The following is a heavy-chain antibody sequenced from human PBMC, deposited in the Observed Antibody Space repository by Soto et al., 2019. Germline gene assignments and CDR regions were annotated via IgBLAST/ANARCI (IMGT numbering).Heavy chain of an antibody. V-gene: IGHV4-31*03. D-gene: IGHD3-22*01. CDR3: PRVTFDSSTYSGY. Sequence: PXETLSLPCTVSGGSINSGDYYWSWIRQHPGKGLEWIVYMYYGGSTYYNPSLKSRLTISVDTSKNQFYLKLSSVTAADTAVYYCPRVTFDSSTYSGYWGQGTLVTVSS. CDR1: GGSINSGDYY. CDR2: MYYGGST. J-gene: IGHJ4*02.